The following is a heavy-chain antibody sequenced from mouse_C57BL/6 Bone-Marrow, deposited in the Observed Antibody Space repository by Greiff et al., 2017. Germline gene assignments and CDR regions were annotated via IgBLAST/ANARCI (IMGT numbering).Heavy chain of an antibody. J-gene: IGHJ1*03. CDR3: AEHYYGSSGGYFDV. Sequence: EVKLQESVAELVRPGASVKLSCTASGFNIKNTYMHWVKQRPEQGLEWIGRIDPANGNTKYAPKFQGKATITADTSSNTAYLQLSSLTSEDTAIYYCAEHYYGSSGGYFDVWGTGTTVTVSS. CDR1: GFNIKNTY. CDR2: IDPANGNT. V-gene: IGHV14-3*01. D-gene: IGHD1-1*01.